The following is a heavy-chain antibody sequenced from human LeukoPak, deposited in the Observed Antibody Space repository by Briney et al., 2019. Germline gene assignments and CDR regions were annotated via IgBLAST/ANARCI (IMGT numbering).Heavy chain of an antibody. V-gene: IGHV4-59*06. CDR1: GGSISSYY. J-gene: IGHJ6*02. Sequence: SETLSLTCTVSGGSISSYYWSWIRQHPGKGLEWIGYIYYSGSTYYNPSLKSRVTISVDTSKNQFSLKLSSVTAADTAVYYCARDLNYYGSGLNYYYGMDVWGQGTTVTVSS. CDR3: ARDLNYYGSGLNYYYGMDV. CDR2: IYYSGST. D-gene: IGHD3-10*01.